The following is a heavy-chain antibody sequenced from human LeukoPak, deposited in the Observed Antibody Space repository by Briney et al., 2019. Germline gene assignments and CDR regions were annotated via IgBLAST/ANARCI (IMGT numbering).Heavy chain of an antibody. Sequence: GGSLRLSCVGSGFTFRSHAMSWVRQAPEKGLEFVSGIYENGGTTYYADSVKGRFTISRDNSKNTLYLQMNNLRAEDTAVYYCGSEPDYVDGEDWGQGTLVTVSS. CDR1: GFTFRSHA. D-gene: IGHD4/OR15-4a*01. J-gene: IGHJ4*02. CDR3: GSEPDYVDGED. CDR2: IYENGGTT. V-gene: IGHV3-23*01.